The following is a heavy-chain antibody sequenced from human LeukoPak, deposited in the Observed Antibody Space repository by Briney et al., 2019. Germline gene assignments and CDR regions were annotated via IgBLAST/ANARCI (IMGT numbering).Heavy chain of an antibody. Sequence: SETLSLTCAVYGGSFSGYYWSWIRQPPGKGLEWIGEINHSGSTNYNPSLKSRVTISVDTSKNQFSLKLSSVTAADTAVYYCARDFGVVPAANRVGRANWFDPWGQGTLVTVSS. CDR1: GGSFSGYY. CDR2: INHSGST. D-gene: IGHD2-2*01. J-gene: IGHJ5*02. CDR3: ARDFGVVPAANRVGRANWFDP. V-gene: IGHV4-34*01.